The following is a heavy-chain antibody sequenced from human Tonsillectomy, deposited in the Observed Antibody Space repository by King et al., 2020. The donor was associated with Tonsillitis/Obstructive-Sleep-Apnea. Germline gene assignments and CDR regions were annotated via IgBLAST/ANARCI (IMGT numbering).Heavy chain of an antibody. CDR2: ISGSGGST. CDR1: GFTFSSYA. D-gene: IGHD3-10*01. V-gene: IGHV3-23*04. J-gene: IGHJ4*02. Sequence: VQLVESGGGLVQPGGSLRLSCAASGFTFSSYAMSWVRQAPGKGLEWVSAISGSGGSTYYADSVKGRFTISRDNSKNTLYLQMNSLRAEDTAVYYCAKVGPVSITMVRGAGVDYWGQGTLVTVSS. CDR3: AKVGPVSITMVRGAGVDY.